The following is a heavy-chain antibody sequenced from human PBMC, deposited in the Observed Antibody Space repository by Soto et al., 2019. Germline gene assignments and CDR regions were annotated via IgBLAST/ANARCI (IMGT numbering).Heavy chain of an antibody. CDR1: GFTFRSYW. Sequence: PGGSLRLSCAASGFTFRSYWMTWVRQAPGKGLEWVANIKQDGSEKYYVDSVKGRFTISRGNAKNSLYLQTNSLRVEDTAVYYCARDRSGTYSDAFDIWGQGTMVTVSS. CDR3: ARDRSGTYSDAFDI. D-gene: IGHD1-26*01. CDR2: IKQDGSEK. V-gene: IGHV3-7*01. J-gene: IGHJ3*02.